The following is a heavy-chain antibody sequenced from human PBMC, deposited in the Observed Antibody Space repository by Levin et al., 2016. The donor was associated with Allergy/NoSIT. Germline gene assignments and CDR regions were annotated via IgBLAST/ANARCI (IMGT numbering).Heavy chain of an antibody. D-gene: IGHD3-9*01. CDR3: ARGELRYFDYLH. Sequence: VRQAPGKGLEWVSVIYSGGSTYYADSVKGRFTISRDNSKNTLYLQMNSLRAEDTAVYYCARGELRYFDYLHWGQGTLVTVSS. V-gene: IGHV3-66*01. CDR2: IYSGGST. J-gene: IGHJ4*02.